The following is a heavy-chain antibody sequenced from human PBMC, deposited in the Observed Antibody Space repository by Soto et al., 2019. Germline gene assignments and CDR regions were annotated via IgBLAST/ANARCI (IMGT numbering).Heavy chain of an antibody. J-gene: IGHJ6*02. CDR3: ARGPAMGYYYYYGMDV. D-gene: IGHD5-18*01. Sequence: PSETLSLTCAVYGGSFSGYYWSWIRQPPGKGLEWIGEINHSGSTNYNPSLKSRVTISVDTSKNQFSLKLSSVTAADTAVYYCARGPAMGYYYYYGMDVWGQGTTVTAP. CDR2: INHSGST. CDR1: GGSFSGYY. V-gene: IGHV4-34*01.